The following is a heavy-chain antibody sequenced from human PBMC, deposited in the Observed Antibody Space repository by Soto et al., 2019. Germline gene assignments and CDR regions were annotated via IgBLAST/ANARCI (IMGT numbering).Heavy chain of an antibody. Sequence: QVQLVQSGAEVKKPGASVKVSCKASGYTFTSYDINWVRQATGQGLEWMGWMNANSGNTGYAQKFQGRVTMTRSTSISTAYMELSSLRSEDTAVYYCARGRAVRQQLAQPDYWGQGTLVTVSS. D-gene: IGHD6-13*01. CDR2: MNANSGNT. J-gene: IGHJ4*02. V-gene: IGHV1-8*01. CDR1: GYTFTSYD. CDR3: ARGRAVRQQLAQPDY.